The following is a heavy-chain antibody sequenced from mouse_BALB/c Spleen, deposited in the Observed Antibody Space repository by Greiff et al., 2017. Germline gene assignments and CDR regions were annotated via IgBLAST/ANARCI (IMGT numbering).Heavy chain of an antibody. CDR2: ISSGGST. D-gene: IGHD2-14*01. CDR3: ARGGDYRYDDYAMDY. V-gene: IGHV5-6-5*01. CDR1: GFTFSSYA. J-gene: IGHJ4*01. Sequence: EVKLMESGGGLVKPGGSLKLSCAASGFTFSSYAMSWVRQTPEKRLEWVASISSGGSTYYPDSVKGRFTISRDNARNILYLQMSSLRSEDTAMYYCARGGDYRYDDYAMDYWGQGTSVTVSS.